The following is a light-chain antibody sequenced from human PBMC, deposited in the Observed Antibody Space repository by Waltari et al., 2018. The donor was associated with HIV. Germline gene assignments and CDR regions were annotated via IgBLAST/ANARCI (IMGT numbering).Light chain of an antibody. CDR2: LNSDGSH. CDR3: QTWGTGIWV. J-gene: IGLJ3*02. CDR1: SGPRSYA. Sequence: QLVLTQSPSASASLGASVKLPCTLSSGPRSYAIAWHPQQPEKGPRYLMKLNSDGSHSKGDGIPDRFSGSSSGAERYLTISSLQSEDEADYYCQTWGTGIWVFGGGTKLTVL. V-gene: IGLV4-69*01.